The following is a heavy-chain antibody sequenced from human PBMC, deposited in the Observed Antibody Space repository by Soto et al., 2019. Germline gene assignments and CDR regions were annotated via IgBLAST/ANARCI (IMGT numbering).Heavy chain of an antibody. D-gene: IGHD1-26*01. CDR1: GGSISSSNW. Sequence: KPSETLSLTCAVSGGSISSSNWWSWVRQPPGKGLEWIGEIYHSGSTNYNPSLKSRVTISVDKSKNQFSLKLSSVTAADTAVYYCARNPVGATKRYYYYGMDVWGQGTTVTVSS. J-gene: IGHJ6*02. CDR3: ARNPVGATKRYYYYGMDV. CDR2: IYHSGST. V-gene: IGHV4-4*02.